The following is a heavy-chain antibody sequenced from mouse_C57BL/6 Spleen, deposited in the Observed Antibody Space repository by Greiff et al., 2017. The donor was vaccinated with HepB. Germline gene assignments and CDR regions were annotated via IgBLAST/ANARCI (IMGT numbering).Heavy chain of an antibody. V-gene: IGHV1-61*01. D-gene: IGHD1-3*01. CDR2: IYPSDSET. CDR3: AITVYYYAMDY. J-gene: IGHJ4*01. CDR1: GYTFTSYW. Sequence: QVQLQQPGAELVRPGSSVKLSCKASGYTFTSYWMDWVKQRPGQGLEWIGNIYPSDSETHYNQKFKDKATLTVDKSSSTAYMQLSSLTSEDSAVYYCAITVYYYAMDYWGQGTSVTVSS.